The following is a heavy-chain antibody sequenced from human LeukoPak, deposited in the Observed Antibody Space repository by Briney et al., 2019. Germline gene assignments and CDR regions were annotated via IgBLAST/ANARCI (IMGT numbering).Heavy chain of an antibody. CDR3: ARSRFHSTSPQMIGY. J-gene: IGHJ4*02. CDR1: GYTFTSYA. V-gene: IGHV7-4-1*02. D-gene: IGHD2-2*01. CDR2: INTNTGNP. Sequence: ASVKVSCKASGYTFTSYAMNWVRHAPGQGLEWMGWINTNTGNPTYAQGFTGRFVFSLDTSVSTAYLQISSLKAEDTAVYYCARSRFHSTSPQMIGYWGQGTLVTVSS.